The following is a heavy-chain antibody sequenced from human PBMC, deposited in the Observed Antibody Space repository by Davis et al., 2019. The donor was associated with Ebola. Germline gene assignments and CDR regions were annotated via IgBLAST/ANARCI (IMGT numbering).Heavy chain of an antibody. Sequence: GGSLRLSCAASGFTFNTYAMSWVRHPPGKGLEWISSISSSGTVTYYADSVKGRFTISRDSSKNTLDLQMNSLRAEDTAVYYCARGDFYYGVDVWGQGTTVTVSS. CDR2: ISSSGTVT. CDR1: GFTFNTYA. CDR3: ARGDFYYGVDV. J-gene: IGHJ6*02. V-gene: IGHV3-23*01.